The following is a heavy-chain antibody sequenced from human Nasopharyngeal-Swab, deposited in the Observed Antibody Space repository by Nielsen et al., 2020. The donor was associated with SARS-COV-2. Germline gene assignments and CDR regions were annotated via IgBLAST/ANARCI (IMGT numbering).Heavy chain of an antibody. J-gene: IGHJ5*02. Sequence: SGPTLVKPKETLTLTCTVSGFSLSNARMGVSWIRQPPGKALEWLAHIFSNDEKSYSTSLKSRLTISKDTSKSQVVLTMTNMDPVDTATYYCARIIVDTATVTGRWFDPWGQGTLVTVSS. D-gene: IGHD5-18*01. CDR1: GFSLSNARMG. V-gene: IGHV2-26*01. CDR2: IFSNDEK. CDR3: ARIIVDTATVTGRWFDP.